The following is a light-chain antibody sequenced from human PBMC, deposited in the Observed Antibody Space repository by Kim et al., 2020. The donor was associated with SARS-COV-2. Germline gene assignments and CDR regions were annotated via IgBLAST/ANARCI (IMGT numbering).Light chain of an antibody. J-gene: IGLJ1*01. Sequence: ASVTLTCTLSSAYSTYAIAWHQQQPQKGPRFLMKVNSDGSHTKGDGIPDRFSGSSSGAERYLTISSLQSEDEADYCCQSWATGIHVFGSGTKVTVL. CDR1: SAYSTYA. V-gene: IGLV4-69*01. CDR3: QSWATGIHV. CDR2: VNSDGSH.